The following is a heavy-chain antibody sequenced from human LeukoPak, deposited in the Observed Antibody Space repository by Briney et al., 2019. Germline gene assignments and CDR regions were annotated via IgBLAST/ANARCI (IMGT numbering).Heavy chain of an antibody. CDR1: GGSISSYY. Sequence: SETLSLTGTVSGGSISSYYWSWIRQPAGKGLEWIGRIYTSGSTNYNPSLKSRVTMSVDTSKNQFSLKLSSVTAADTAVYYCARDRLHQPLVFNVPAAIFSYYYMDVWGKGTTVTVSS. V-gene: IGHV4-4*07. CDR3: ARDRLHQPLVFNVPAAIFSYYYMDV. J-gene: IGHJ6*03. D-gene: IGHD2-2*01. CDR2: IYTSGST.